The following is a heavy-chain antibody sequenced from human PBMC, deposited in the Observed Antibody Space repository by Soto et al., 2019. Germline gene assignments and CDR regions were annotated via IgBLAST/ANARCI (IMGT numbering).Heavy chain of an antibody. D-gene: IGHD4-17*01. J-gene: IGHJ5*02. CDR3: ARGHRWDYGDANADWFDP. CDR1: GYTFTSYD. CDR2: MNPNSGNT. Sequence: ASVKVSCKASGYTFTSYDINWVRQATGQGLEWMGWMNPNSGNTGYAQKFQGRVTMTRNTSISTAYMELSSLRSEDTAVYYCARGHRWDYGDANADWFDPWGQGTLVTVSS. V-gene: IGHV1-8*01.